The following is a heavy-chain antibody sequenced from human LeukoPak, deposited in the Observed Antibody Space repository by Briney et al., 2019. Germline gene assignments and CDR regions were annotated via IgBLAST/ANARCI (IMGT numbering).Heavy chain of an antibody. CDR2: IHKNAIT. Sequence: GGSLRLSCAASGFTLSSNYMTWDRQAPGKGMEWVSVIHKNAITYYADTVNVRFTISRDNSKNMLYLQMNSLRAEDTAVYYFARSLRVRGVPDYMDVWGKGTTVITSS. CDR1: GFTLSSNY. D-gene: IGHD3-10*02. J-gene: IGHJ6*03. CDR3: ARSLRVRGVPDYMDV. V-gene: IGHV3-53*01.